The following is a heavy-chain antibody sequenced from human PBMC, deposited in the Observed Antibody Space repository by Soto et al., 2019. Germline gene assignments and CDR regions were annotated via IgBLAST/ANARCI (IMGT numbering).Heavy chain of an antibody. D-gene: IGHD6-19*01. CDR1: GFTFSSYD. CDR3: AREMRRQLLAYGGYDALDI. CDR2: IWYDGSNK. J-gene: IGHJ3*02. Sequence: QVQLVESGGGVVQPGRSLRLSCAASGFTFSSYDIHWVRQAPGKGLGWVAVIWYDGSNKYYIDSVKGRFTISRDNSKNTLYLQMNSLSAEDTAVYYCAREMRRQLLAYGGYDALDIVGQWTMVTVSP. V-gene: IGHV3-33*01.